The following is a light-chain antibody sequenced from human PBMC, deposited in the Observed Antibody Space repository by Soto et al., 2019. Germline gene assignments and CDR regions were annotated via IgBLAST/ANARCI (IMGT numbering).Light chain of an antibody. CDR2: TVS. Sequence: QSVLTQPASVSGSPGQSITISCTGTSSDVGANIFVSWYQQHPGKVPKLMIYTVSSRPSGVSQRFSGSKSGNTASLTISGLQAEDEADYYCSSFTTDSNYVFGTGTKVTVL. CDR3: SSFTTDSNYV. J-gene: IGLJ1*01. V-gene: IGLV2-14*01. CDR1: SSDVGANIF.